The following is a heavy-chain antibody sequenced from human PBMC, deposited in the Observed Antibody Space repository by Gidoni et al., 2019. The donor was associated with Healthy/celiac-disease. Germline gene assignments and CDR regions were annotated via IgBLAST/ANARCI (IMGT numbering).Heavy chain of an antibody. CDR3: AVNYDFWSGYLSP. Sequence: EVQLVESGGGLVQPGGSLRLSCAASGFTFSSYWMSWVRQAPGKGLEWVANIKQDGSEKYYVDSVKGRFTISRDNAKNSLYLQMNSLRAEDTAVYYCAVNYDFWSGYLSPWGQGTLVTVSS. V-gene: IGHV3-7*01. CDR2: IKQDGSEK. J-gene: IGHJ5*02. CDR1: GFTFSSYW. D-gene: IGHD3-3*01.